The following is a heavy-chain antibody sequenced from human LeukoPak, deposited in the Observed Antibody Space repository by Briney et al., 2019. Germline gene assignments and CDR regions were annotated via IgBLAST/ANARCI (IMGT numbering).Heavy chain of an antibody. V-gene: IGHV3-15*01. J-gene: IGHJ4*02. CDR1: RFTFSNAW. Sequence: GGSLRLSCAASRFTFSNAWMTWVRQTPGKGLEWVGRIKSKTDGGTTDYAAPVKGRFNISRDDSKNTVYLQMNSLKPEDTAVYYCTTAVVVTGFDYWGQGTLVSVSS. CDR3: TTAVVVTGFDY. D-gene: IGHD2-21*02. CDR2: IKSKTDGGTT.